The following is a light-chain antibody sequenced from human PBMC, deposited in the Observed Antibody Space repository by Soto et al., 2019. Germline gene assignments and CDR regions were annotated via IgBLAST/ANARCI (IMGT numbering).Light chain of an antibody. V-gene: IGKV3-11*01. CDR2: DAS. CDR1: QSVRSN. J-gene: IGKJ1*01. CDR3: KQRSNWPWT. Sequence: EIVLTQSPATLSLSPGERATLSCRASQSVRSNLAWYQQKPGQAPRLLIYDASNRATGIPGRFSGSGSGTDFTLTISNLEPEDFEFIYCKQRSNWPWTFGQGAKLEIK.